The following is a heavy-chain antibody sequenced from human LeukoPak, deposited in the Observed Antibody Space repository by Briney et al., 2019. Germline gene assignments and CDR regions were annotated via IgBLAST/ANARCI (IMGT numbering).Heavy chain of an antibody. V-gene: IGHV3-20*04. CDR2: INWNGGST. CDR1: GFPFDDFG. CDR3: ARRQMTTVTLLDY. Sequence: RPGGSLRLSCAAPGFPFDDFGMGWARQAPGKGPDWASGINWNGGSTGYADSVKGRFTISRDNAKNSLYLQMNSLRAEDTALYYCARRQMTTVTLLDYWGQGTLVTVSS. J-gene: IGHJ4*02. D-gene: IGHD4-11*01.